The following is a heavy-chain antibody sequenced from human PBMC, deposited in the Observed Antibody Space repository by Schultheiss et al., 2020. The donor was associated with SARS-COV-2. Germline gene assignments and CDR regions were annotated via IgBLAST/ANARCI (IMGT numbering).Heavy chain of an antibody. Sequence: ASVKVSCKASGYTFTSYGISWVRQAPGQGLEWMGIINPSGGSTSYAQKFQGRVTMTRDTSTSTVYMELSSLRSEDTAVYYCARDGGNSRSYWYFDLWGRGTLVTVSS. CDR3: ARDGGNSRSYWYFDL. J-gene: IGHJ2*01. V-gene: IGHV1-46*03. D-gene: IGHD4-23*01. CDR2: INPSGGST. CDR1: GYTFTSYG.